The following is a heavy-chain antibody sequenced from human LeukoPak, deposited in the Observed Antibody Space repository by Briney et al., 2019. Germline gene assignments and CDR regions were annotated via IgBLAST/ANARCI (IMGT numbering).Heavy chain of an antibody. CDR1: GFTFSSYG. J-gene: IGHJ4*02. V-gene: IGHV3-33*03. D-gene: IGHD4-17*01. CDR2: IRYDGSSNK. CDR3: ASGYGTTVTLFDY. Sequence: GRSLRLSCAASGFTFSSYGMHWVRQAPGKGLEWVAFIRYDGSSNKYYADSVKGRFTISRDNAKNSLYLQMNSLRAEDTAVYYCASGYGTTVTLFDYWGQGTLVTVSS.